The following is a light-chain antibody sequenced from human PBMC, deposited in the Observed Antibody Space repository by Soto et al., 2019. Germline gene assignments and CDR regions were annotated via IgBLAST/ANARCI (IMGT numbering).Light chain of an antibody. CDR3: QQYNNWPWT. J-gene: IGKJ1*01. CDR1: ESVATN. V-gene: IGKV3-15*01. CDR2: GAS. Sequence: IVTAPSRATLSVSPGERATLAFRASESVATNLAWYQQTPGQAPRLLIYGASNRATGIPARFSGSGSGTVFTLTISSLQSVDFAVYFCQQYNNWPWTFGQGTKVDIK.